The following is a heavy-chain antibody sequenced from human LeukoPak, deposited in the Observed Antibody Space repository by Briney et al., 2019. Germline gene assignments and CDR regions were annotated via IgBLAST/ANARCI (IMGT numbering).Heavy chain of an antibody. CDR2: ISSSSSYI. J-gene: IGHJ5*02. CDR3: ARGEASYVLRYFAMFDP. Sequence: GGSLRLSCAASGFTFSSYSMNWVRQAPGKGLEWVSSISSSSSYIYYADSVKGRFTISRDNAKNSLYLQMNSLRAEDTAVYYCARGEASYVLRYFAMFDPWGQGTLVTVSS. V-gene: IGHV3-21*01. CDR1: GFTFSSYS. D-gene: IGHD3-9*01.